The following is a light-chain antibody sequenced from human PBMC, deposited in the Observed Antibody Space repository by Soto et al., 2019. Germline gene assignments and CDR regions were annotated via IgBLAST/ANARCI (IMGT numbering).Light chain of an antibody. CDR1: QTVRCY. V-gene: IGKV1-39*01. J-gene: IGKJ2*01. CDR3: QQWCSTPYT. CDR2: AES. Sequence: DIQMTQSPSSLSASVGDRVTISCRASQTVRCYLNWYHQKSGKAPKLLIYAESTLQSGVPSRFRGSGSGTSFTLTITSLQPGDFATYYCQQWCSTPYTFGQGTKLEF.